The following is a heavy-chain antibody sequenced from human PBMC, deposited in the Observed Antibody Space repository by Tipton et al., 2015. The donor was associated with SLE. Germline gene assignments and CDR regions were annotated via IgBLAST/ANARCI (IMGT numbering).Heavy chain of an antibody. D-gene: IGHD3-9*01. CDR2: IRYDGSNK. CDR1: GFTFSSCG. Sequence: SGFTFSSCGMHWVRQAPGKGLEWVAFIRYDGSNKYYADSVKGRFTISRDNSKNTLYLQMNSLRAEDTAVYYCATVTGDDYWGQGTLVTVSS. CDR3: ATVTGDDY. J-gene: IGHJ4*02. V-gene: IGHV3-30*02.